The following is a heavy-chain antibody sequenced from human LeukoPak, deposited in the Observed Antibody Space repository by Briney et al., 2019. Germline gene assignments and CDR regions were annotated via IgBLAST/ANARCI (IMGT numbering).Heavy chain of an antibody. CDR2: IYTSGST. V-gene: IGHV4-4*07. CDR1: GGSFSGYY. CDR3: AREIGDYYDSSGYRTYYFDY. D-gene: IGHD3-22*01. Sequence: PSETLSLTCAVYGGSFSGYYWSWIRQPAGKGLEWIGRIYTSGSTNYNPSLKSRVTMSVDTSKNQISLKLSSVTAADTAVYYCAREIGDYYDSSGYRTYYFDYWGQGTLVTVSS. J-gene: IGHJ4*02.